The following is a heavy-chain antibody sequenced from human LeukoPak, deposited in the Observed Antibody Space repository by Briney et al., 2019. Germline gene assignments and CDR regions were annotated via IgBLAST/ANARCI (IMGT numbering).Heavy chain of an antibody. Sequence: PGGSLRLSCAASGFTFSTYWMSWVRQAPGKGLEWVANVKRDGSEKYYVDSVKGRFTISRDNAKNSLYLQMNSLRAEDTAVYYCAKVEARLKFDYWGQGTLVTVSS. D-gene: IGHD3-3*01. CDR3: AKVEARLKFDY. CDR2: VKRDGSEK. V-gene: IGHV3-7*01. J-gene: IGHJ4*02. CDR1: GFTFSTYW.